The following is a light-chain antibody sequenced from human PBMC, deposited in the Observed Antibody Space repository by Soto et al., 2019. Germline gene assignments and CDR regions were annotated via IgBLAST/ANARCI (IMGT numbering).Light chain of an antibody. CDR3: QQYYAWPRT. J-gene: IGKJ2*01. V-gene: IGKV3-15*01. CDR2: GAV. CDR1: QSVGGD. Sequence: EIVLTQSPATLSVSPGERATLSCRASQSVGGDLAWYQEIHGQPPRLLIYGAVTRATGVAARFSGRGSGTEVTLTVDSLQSEDLAIYYCQQYYAWPRTFGQGTKLEI.